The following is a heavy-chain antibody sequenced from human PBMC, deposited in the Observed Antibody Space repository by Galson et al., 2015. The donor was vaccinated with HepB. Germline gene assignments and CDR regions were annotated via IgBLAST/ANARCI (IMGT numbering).Heavy chain of an antibody. CDR1: GGSISSYY. CDR3: ARAHYDILTGYPVYFDY. D-gene: IGHD3-9*01. CDR2: IYTSGST. J-gene: IGHJ4*02. Sequence: SETLSLTCTVSGGSISSYYWSWIRQPAGKGLEWIGRIYTSGSTNYNPSLKGRVTMSVDTSKNQFSLKLSSVTAADTAVYYCARAHYDILTGYPVYFDYWGQGTLVTVSS. V-gene: IGHV4-4*07.